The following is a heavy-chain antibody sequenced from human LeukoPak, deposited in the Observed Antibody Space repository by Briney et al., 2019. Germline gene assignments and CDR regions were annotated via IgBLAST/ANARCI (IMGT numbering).Heavy chain of an antibody. Sequence: GESLKISCKGSGYSFTSYWIGWVRQMPGKGLEWMGIIYPGDSDTRYSPSFQGQVTISADKSISTAYLQWSSLKASDTAMYYCARQRFDDYVWGSYRSPKYNWFDPWGQGTLVTVSS. J-gene: IGHJ5*02. D-gene: IGHD3-16*02. CDR1: GYSFTSYW. CDR2: IYPGDSDT. V-gene: IGHV5-51*01. CDR3: ARQRFDDYVWGSYRSPKYNWFDP.